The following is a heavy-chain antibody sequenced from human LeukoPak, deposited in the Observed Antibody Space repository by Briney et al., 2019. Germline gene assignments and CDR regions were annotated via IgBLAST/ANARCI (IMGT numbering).Heavy chain of an antibody. D-gene: IGHD3-16*02. J-gene: IGHJ4*02. CDR3: ARRRYDYVWGSYPGAFDY. V-gene: IGHV4-34*01. CDR2: INHSGSI. CDR1: GGSFSGYY. Sequence: SSETLSLTCAVYGGSFSGYYWSWIRQPPGKGLEWIGEINHSGSINYNPSLKSRVTISVDTSKNQFSLKLSSVTAADTAVYYCARRRYDYVWGSYPGAFDYWGQGTLVTVSS.